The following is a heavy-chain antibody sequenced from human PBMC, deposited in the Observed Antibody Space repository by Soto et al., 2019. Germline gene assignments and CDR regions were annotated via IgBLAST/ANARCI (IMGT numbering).Heavy chain of an antibody. CDR3: TRVAYYGSGSYGRFDY. J-gene: IGHJ4*02. Sequence: XXTLSLTCAVSGVSIRGINWLSWVRQPPGKGLEWIGEIYHGGSTNYNPSLKSRVTISVDKSKSQFSLKLSSVTAADTAVYYCTRVAYYGSGSYGRFDYWGQGTLVTVSS. D-gene: IGHD3-10*01. CDR1: GVSIRGINW. CDR2: IYHGGST. V-gene: IGHV4-4*02.